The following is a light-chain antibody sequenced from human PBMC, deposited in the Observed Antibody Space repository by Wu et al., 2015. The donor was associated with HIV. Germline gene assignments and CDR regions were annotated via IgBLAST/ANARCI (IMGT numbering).Light chain of an antibody. Sequence: EIVMTHSPATLSVSPGERATLSCRASQSVSSSLAWYQQKPGQAPRLLIYGASTRATGIPARFSGSGSGTEFTLTISSLQSEDFAVYYCQQYNNWPRTFGQGTTVEIK. V-gene: IGKV3-15*01. CDR1: QSVSSS. CDR2: GAS. J-gene: IGKJ1*01. CDR3: QQYNNWPRT.